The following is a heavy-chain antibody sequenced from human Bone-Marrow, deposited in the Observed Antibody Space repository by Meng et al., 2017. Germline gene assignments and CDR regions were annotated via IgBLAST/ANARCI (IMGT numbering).Heavy chain of an antibody. Sequence: QLQRVQSGAEVKKPGSSVTVSCTASGGTFSSYTISWVRQAPGQGLEWMGRINPNSGGTNYAQKFQGRVTMTRDTSISTAYMELSRLRSDDTAVYYCARDLTGDEDYWGQGTLVTVSS. J-gene: IGHJ4*02. V-gene: IGHV1-2*06. CDR1: GGTFSSYT. CDR2: INPNSGGT. CDR3: ARDLTGDEDY. D-gene: IGHD7-27*01.